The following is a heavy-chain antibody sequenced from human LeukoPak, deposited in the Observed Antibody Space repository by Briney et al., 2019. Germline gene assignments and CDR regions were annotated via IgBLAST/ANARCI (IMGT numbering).Heavy chain of an antibody. CDR1: GYTFTGYY. CDR3: ARDIGSSWPIDY. J-gene: IGHJ4*02. D-gene: IGHD6-13*01. V-gene: IGHV1-8*02. Sequence: GASVKVSCKASGYTFTGYYMHWVRQAPGQGLEWMGWMNPNSGNTGYAQKFQGRVTMTRDTSISTAYMELSSLRSEDTAVYYCARDIGSSWPIDYWGQGTLVTVSS. CDR2: MNPNSGNT.